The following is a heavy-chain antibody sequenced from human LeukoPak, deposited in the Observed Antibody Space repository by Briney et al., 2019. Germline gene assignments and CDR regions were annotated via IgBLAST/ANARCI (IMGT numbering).Heavy chain of an antibody. V-gene: IGHV3-23*01. CDR3: AKVAPPTYYYDSSGYYFDY. CDR2: ISGSGGST. Sequence: GGSLRLSCAASGFTFSSYAMHWVRQAPGKGLEWVSAISGSGGSTYYADSVKGRFTISRDNSKNTLYLQMNSLRAEDTAVYYCAKVAPPTYYYDSSGYYFDYWGQGTLVTVSS. D-gene: IGHD3-22*01. CDR1: GFTFSSYA. J-gene: IGHJ4*02.